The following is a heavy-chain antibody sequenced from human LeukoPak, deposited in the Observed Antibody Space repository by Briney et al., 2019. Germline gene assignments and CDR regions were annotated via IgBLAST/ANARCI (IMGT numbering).Heavy chain of an antibody. Sequence: ASVKVSCKASGYTFTGYYMYWVRQAPGQGLEWMGWINPNSGGTNYAQKFQGRVTMTRDTSISTAYMELRSLRSDDTAVYYCARVRERITIFGVADYWGQGTLVTVSS. CDR1: GYTFTGYY. CDR2: INPNSGGT. D-gene: IGHD3-3*01. V-gene: IGHV1-2*02. J-gene: IGHJ4*02. CDR3: ARVRERITIFGVADY.